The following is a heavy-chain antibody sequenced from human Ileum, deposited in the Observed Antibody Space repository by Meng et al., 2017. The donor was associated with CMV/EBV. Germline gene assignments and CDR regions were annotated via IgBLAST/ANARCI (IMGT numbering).Heavy chain of an antibody. CDR2: INHSGST. CDR3: ARSRGSAIRYYYYGMDV. J-gene: IGHJ6*02. D-gene: IGHD1-26*01. CDR1: GGSFSGYY. V-gene: IGHV4-34*01. Sequence: SETLSLTCAVYGGSFSGYYWSWIRQPPGKGLGWIGEINHSGSTNYNPSLKSRVTISVDTSKNQFSLKLSSVTAADTAVYYCARSRGSAIRYYYYGMDVWGQGTTVTVSS.